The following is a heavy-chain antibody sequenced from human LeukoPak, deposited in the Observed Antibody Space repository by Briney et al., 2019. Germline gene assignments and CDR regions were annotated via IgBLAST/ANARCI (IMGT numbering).Heavy chain of an antibody. CDR1: GYTFTSYY. D-gene: IGHD2-2*01. CDR3: ARGVGAWPAYCSSTSCHPTGNNWFDP. CDR2: INPSGGST. V-gene: IGHV1-46*01. J-gene: IGHJ5*02. Sequence: ASVKVSCKASGYTFTSYYMHWVRQAPGQGLEWMGIINPSGGSTSYAQKFQGRVTMTRDTSTSTVYMELSSLRSEDTAVYYCARGVGAWPAYCSSTSCHPTGNNWFDPWGQGTLVTVSS.